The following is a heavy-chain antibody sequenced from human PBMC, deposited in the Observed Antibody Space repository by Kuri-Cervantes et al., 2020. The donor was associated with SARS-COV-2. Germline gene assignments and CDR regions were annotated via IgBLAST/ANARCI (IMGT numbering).Heavy chain of an antibody. Sequence: ASVKVSCKASGYTFIDYHMHWVRQAPGQGLEWMGWINPNGGGTNYAQKFQGRATMTSDTSIDTAYMELSGLRSDDTAVYYCAKIAVGVPVVADAFDFWGQGTLVTVSS. V-gene: IGHV1-2*02. J-gene: IGHJ3*01. D-gene: IGHD2-21*01. CDR1: GYTFIDYH. CDR2: INPNGGGT. CDR3: AKIAVGVPVVADAFDF.